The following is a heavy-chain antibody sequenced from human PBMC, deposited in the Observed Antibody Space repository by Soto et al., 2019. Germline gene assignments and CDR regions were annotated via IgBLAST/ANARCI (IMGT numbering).Heavy chain of an antibody. CDR2: ISSDGSKQ. V-gene: IGHV3-30*18. CDR3: AKGHAPAIHSTFHI. CDR1: GFTLSDYG. Sequence: GGSLRLSCEVSGFTLSDYGMHWVRQAPGKGLDWVGAISSDGSKQSYGDSVGGRFTFSRDNSKNMLYLQMNSLRGDDTAVYYCAKGHAPAIHSTFHIWGQGTMVTVSS. J-gene: IGHJ3*02. D-gene: IGHD3-3*01.